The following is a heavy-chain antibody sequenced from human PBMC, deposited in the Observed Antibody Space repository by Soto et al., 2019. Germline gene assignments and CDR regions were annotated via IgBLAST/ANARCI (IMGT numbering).Heavy chain of an antibody. J-gene: IGHJ6*02. CDR3: ARDAYYTAENYVTYYNYAMDV. Sequence: GESLKISCKGSGYSFTNYWITWVRQMPGKVLEWLGRLDPTDSYSNYSPSFQGHVTSSADKSISTAYLQWGGPKASDTVMYYCARDAYYTAENYVTYYNYAMDVWGQGXTVTVPS. CDR2: LDPTDSYS. D-gene: IGHD3-3*01. V-gene: IGHV5-10-1*01. CDR1: GYSFTNYW.